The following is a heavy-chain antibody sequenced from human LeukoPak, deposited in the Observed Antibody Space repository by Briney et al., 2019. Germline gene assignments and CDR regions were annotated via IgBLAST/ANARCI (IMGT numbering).Heavy chain of an antibody. CDR2: IYYSGST. CDR1: GGSVSSYY. V-gene: IGHV4-59*08. CDR3: ARHYGDNPYYWYFDL. D-gene: IGHD4-23*01. J-gene: IGHJ2*01. Sequence: SETLSLTCTVSGGSVSSYYWSWIRQPPGKGLEWIGYIYYSGSTNYSPSLKSRVTISVDTSKNHFSLKLSSVTAADTAVYYCARHYGDNPYYWYFDLWGRGTLLTVSS.